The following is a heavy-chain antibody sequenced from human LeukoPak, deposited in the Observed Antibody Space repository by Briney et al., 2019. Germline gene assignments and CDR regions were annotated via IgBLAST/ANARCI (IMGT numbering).Heavy chain of an antibody. CDR1: GFDFSGYS. J-gene: IGHJ6*03. CDR2: MTSSSTYI. V-gene: IGHV3-21*01. CDR3: ARVSVGQGGDHILFYMDV. D-gene: IGHD2/OR15-2a*01. Sequence: GGSLRLSCAASGFDFSGYSMPWVRQAPGKGLEWVASMTSSSTYIDYADSVKGRFTLSRDNAENSLYLQMHSLRVDDMAVYYCARVSVGQGGDHILFYMDVWGKGTTVTVSS.